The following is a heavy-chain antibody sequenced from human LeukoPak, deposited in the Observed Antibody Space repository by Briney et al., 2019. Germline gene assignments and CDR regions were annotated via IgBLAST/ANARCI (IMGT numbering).Heavy chain of an antibody. D-gene: IGHD3-10*01. J-gene: IGHJ4*02. CDR3: VRGMGVSMLYYFDY. Sequence: GGSLRLSCAASGLSVSSNYMSWVCQAPGKGLEWVSVLYSDGTTYYADSVKGRFTISRDNSKNTLYLQMNSLRAEDTAVYYCVRGMGVSMLYYFDYWGQGTLVTVSS. CDR1: GLSVSSNY. V-gene: IGHV3-66*02. CDR2: LYSDGTT.